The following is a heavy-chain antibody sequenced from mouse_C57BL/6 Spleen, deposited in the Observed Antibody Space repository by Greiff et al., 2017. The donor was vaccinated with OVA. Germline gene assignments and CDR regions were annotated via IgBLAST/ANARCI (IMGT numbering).Heavy chain of an antibody. D-gene: IGHD2-2*01. CDR3: TRKAYGYSYWYFDV. Sequence: QVQLKESGAELVRPGASVTLSCKASGYTFTDYEMHWVKQTPVHGLEWIGAIDPETGGTAYNQKFKGKAILTADKSSSTAYMELRSLTSEDSAVYYCTRKAYGYSYWYFDVWGTGTTVTVSS. CDR2: IDPETGGT. CDR1: GYTFTDYE. J-gene: IGHJ1*03. V-gene: IGHV1-15*01.